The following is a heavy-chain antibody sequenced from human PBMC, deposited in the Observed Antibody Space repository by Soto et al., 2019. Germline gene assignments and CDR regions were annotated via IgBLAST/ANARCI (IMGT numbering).Heavy chain of an antibody. CDR2: KKRDGSEK. CDR3: ARVRATDYEIDY. J-gene: IGHJ4*02. D-gene: IGHD4-17*01. Sequence: GGSLRLSCTASGFMFGSYWMTWVRHVPGKGLQWVDNKKRDGSEKYYVDFVKGRFTISRDNADNSVFLDMNNLRVDDTATYYCARVRATDYEIDYWGQGALVTVSS. V-gene: IGHV3-7*03. CDR1: GFMFGSYW.